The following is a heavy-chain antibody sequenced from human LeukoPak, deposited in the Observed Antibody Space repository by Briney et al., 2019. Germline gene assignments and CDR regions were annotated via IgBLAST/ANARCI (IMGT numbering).Heavy chain of an antibody. CDR1: GGSISSSSYY. J-gene: IGHJ3*02. CDR3: ARRGDIVVVPAAIRAFDI. V-gene: IGHV4-39*07. Sequence: SETLSLTCTVSGGSISSSSYYWGWIRQPPGKGLEWIGSIYYSGSTYYNPSLKSRVTISVDTSKNQFSLKLSSVTAADTAVYYCARRGDIVVVPAAIRAFDIWGQGTMVTVSS. D-gene: IGHD2-2*02. CDR2: IYYSGST.